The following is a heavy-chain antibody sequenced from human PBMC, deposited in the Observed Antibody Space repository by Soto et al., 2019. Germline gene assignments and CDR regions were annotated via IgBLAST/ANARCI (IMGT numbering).Heavy chain of an antibody. CDR2: ISGSGGST. Sequence: EVQLLESGGGLVQPGGSLRLSCAASGFTFSSYAMSWVRQAPGKGLEWVSAISGSGGSTYYADSVKGRFTISRDNSKNTLDLQMNSLRAEDTAVYYCAKDSHNCGGDCCEFDYWGQGTLVTVSS. CDR1: GFTFSSYA. J-gene: IGHJ4*02. V-gene: IGHV3-23*01. CDR3: AKDSHNCGGDCCEFDY. D-gene: IGHD2-21*01.